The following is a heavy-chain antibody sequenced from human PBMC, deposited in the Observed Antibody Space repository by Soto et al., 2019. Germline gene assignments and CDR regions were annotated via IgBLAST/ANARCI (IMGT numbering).Heavy chain of an antibody. CDR3: ARADGDVDTLGY. V-gene: IGHV4-34*01. Sequence: PSETLSLTCAVYGGSFSGYYWSWIRQPPGKGLEWIGEINHSGSTNYNPSLKSRVTISVDKSKNQFSLKLSSVTAADTAVYYCARADGDVDTLGYWGQGTLVTVSS. J-gene: IGHJ4*02. CDR1: GGSFSGYY. CDR2: INHSGST. D-gene: IGHD5-18*01.